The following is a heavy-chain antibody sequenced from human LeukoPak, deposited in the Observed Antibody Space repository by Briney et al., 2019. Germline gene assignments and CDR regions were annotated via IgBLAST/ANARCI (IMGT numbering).Heavy chain of an antibody. CDR1: GFTFSGYL. D-gene: IGHD2-15*01. CDR2: IKEEGSEK. J-gene: IGHJ4*02. Sequence: AGGSLRLSCAASGFTFSGYLMRWVRQAPGKGLEWVANIKEEGSEKYYVDSVKGRFIISRDNAKNSLYLQMNSLRAEDTAVYYCARDSSAAPHSYWGQGTLVTVFS. CDR3: ARDSSAAPHSY. V-gene: IGHV3-7*01.